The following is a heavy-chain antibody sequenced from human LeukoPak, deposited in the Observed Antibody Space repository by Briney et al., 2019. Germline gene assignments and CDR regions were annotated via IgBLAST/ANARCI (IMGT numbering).Heavy chain of an antibody. Sequence: PGGSLRLSCGTSGFSFSAYGMHWVRQAPGKGLEWVAVISYDGGNKFYADSVKGRFTISRDNAKNSLYLQMNSLRVEDTAVYYCVRDHQLRDPGCWGQGTLVTVSS. D-gene: IGHD5-24*01. J-gene: IGHJ4*02. CDR1: GFSFSAYG. CDR3: VRDHQLRDPGC. V-gene: IGHV3-30*03. CDR2: ISYDGGNK.